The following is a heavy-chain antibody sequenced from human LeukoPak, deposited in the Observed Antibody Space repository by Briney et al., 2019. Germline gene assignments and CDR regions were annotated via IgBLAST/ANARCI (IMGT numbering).Heavy chain of an antibody. CDR2: IASDGGAK. J-gene: IGHJ4*02. D-gene: IGHD6-19*01. V-gene: IGHV3-30*03. Sequence: GTSLRLSCVASGFSFSNHGMHWVRQAPGKGLEWVSVIASDGGAKFYADSVKGRFTLSRDNPKNMFFLQMNLLTVEDTAIYYCAREATWGQWYFDHWGQGTPVTVSS. CDR3: AREATWGQWYFDH. CDR1: GFSFSNHG.